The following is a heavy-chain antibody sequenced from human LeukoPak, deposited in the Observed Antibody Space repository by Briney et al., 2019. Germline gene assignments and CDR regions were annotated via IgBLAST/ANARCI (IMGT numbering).Heavy chain of an antibody. V-gene: IGHV3-23*01. CDR2: ISGTGGTT. CDR3: AKVRTLTFYPPES. D-gene: IGHD2/OR15-2a*01. J-gene: IGHJ4*02. Sequence: GSLRLSCAASGFTFSSYAMSWVRQAPGKGLEWVSAISGTGGTTYYADSVKGRFTISRDNSKNTLYLQMNSLRAEDTAVYYCAKVRTLTFYPPESWGRGTLVTVSS. CDR1: GFTFSSYA.